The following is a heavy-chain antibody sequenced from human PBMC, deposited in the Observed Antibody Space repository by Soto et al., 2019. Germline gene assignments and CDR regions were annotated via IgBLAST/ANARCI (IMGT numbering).Heavy chain of an antibody. CDR3: ARGRSLDYYDSSGYWAQYYFDY. CDR1: GFTFSSYS. Sequence: PGGSLRLSCAASGFTFSSYSMNWVRQAPGKGLEWVSSISSSSSYIYYADSVKGRFTISRDNAKNSLYLQMNSLRAEDTAVYYCARGRSLDYYDSSGYWAQYYFDYWGQGTLVTVSS. V-gene: IGHV3-21*01. J-gene: IGHJ4*02. CDR2: ISSSSSYI. D-gene: IGHD3-22*01.